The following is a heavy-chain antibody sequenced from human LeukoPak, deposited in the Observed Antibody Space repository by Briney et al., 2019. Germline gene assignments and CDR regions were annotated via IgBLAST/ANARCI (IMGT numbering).Heavy chain of an antibody. D-gene: IGHD5-12*01. CDR3: AKGAYDYIEMGYFDY. CDR1: GFTFRDYV. Sequence: GGSLRLSCVTSGFTFRDYVMHWVRQAPGKGLESVARISYDGSRQYYADSVRGRFTISRDDSKSTLYLQMNSLRAEDTAVYYCAKGAYDYIEMGYFDYWGQGTLVTVSS. V-gene: IGHV3-30*07. CDR2: ISYDGSRQ. J-gene: IGHJ4*02.